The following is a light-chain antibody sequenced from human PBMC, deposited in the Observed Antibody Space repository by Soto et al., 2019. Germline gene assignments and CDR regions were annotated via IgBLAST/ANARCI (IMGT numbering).Light chain of an antibody. CDR1: QSVSSSS. V-gene: IGKV3-20*01. CDR2: GAS. CDR3: QQYGSSKLT. Sequence: EIVLTQSPGTLSLSPGERATLSCRASQSVSSSSLAWYQQKPGQAPSHLIYGASIRATGSPARFSGSGSGTHFSITISRLEPEDFAEYYFQQYGSSKLTFGGGNKVEIK. J-gene: IGKJ4*01.